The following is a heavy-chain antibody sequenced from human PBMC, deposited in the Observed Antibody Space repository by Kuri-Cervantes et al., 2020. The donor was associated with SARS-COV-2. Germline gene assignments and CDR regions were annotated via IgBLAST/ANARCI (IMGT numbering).Heavy chain of an antibody. CDR3: ARDGPHPTYYDSSGYPPSGFDY. D-gene: IGHD3-22*01. J-gene: IGHJ4*01. CDR1: GFTFSDHY. V-gene: IGHV3-72*01. Sequence: GESLKISCAASGFTFSDHYMDWVRQAPGKGLEWVGRTRNKANSYTTEYAASVKGRFTISRDTAKNSLYLQMNSLRAEDTAVYYCARDGPHPTYYDSSGYPPSGFDYRGQGTLVTVSS. CDR2: TRNKANSYTT.